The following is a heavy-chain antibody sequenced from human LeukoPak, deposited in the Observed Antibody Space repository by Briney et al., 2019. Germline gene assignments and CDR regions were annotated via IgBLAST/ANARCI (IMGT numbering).Heavy chain of an antibody. J-gene: IGHJ5*02. CDR2: IIRILGIA. Sequence: ASVKVSCKASGGTFSSYAISWVRQAPGQGLERVGRIIRILGIANYAQKFQGRVMITADKSTSTAYMELSSLRSEDTAVYYCARDSDSSGWRYNWFDPWGQGTLVTVSS. CDR3: ARDSDSSGWRYNWFDP. V-gene: IGHV1-69*04. D-gene: IGHD6-19*01. CDR1: GGTFSSYA.